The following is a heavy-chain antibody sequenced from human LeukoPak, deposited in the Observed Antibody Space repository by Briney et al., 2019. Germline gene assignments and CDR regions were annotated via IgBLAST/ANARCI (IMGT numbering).Heavy chain of an antibody. J-gene: IGHJ4*02. CDR2: VVVGSGDT. D-gene: IGHD2-2*02. Sequence: SVKVSCKASGFTVTTSAVQWVRQARGQRPEWIGRVVVGSGDTNFAQKFKERVTITCDMSTTTVYLDLSSLTSEDTAVYYCAAVGADIPVDFWGQGTLVTVSS. CDR3: AAVGADIPVDF. CDR1: GFTVTTSA. V-gene: IGHV1-58*01.